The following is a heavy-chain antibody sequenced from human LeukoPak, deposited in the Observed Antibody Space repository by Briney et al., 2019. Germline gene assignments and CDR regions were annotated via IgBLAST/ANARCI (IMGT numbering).Heavy chain of an antibody. D-gene: IGHD3-3*01. CDR2: VYTSGYT. Sequence: SETLSLTCTVSGGSISSSSYYWGWIRQPAGKRLEWIGRVYTSGYTSYNPSLKSRVTLSLDTSKNQFSLMLNSVTAADTAVYYCARSISIFSWFDPWGQGTLVTVSS. J-gene: IGHJ5*02. V-gene: IGHV4-61*02. CDR1: GGSISSSSYY. CDR3: ARSISIFSWFDP.